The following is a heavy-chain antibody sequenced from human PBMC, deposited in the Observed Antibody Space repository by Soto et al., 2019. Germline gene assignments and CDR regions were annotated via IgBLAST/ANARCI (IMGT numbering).Heavy chain of an antibody. J-gene: IGHJ6*02. CDR2: IYYSGIT. D-gene: IGHD1-1*01. Sequence: SETLSLTCTVSGGSISSGGYYWSWIRQHPGKGLEWIGYIYYSGITYYNPSLKSRVTISVDTSKNQFSLKLSSVTAADTAVYYCARGLEPHYYYYYGMDVWGQGTTVTVSS. V-gene: IGHV4-31*03. CDR1: GGSISSGGYY. CDR3: ARGLEPHYYYYYGMDV.